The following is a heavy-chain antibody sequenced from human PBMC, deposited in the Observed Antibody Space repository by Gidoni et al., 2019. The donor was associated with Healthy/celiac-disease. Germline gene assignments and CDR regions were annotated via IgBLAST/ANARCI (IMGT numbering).Heavy chain of an antibody. CDR1: GGSISSGSYY. V-gene: IGHV4-61*02. CDR2: IYTSGST. J-gene: IGHJ5*02. Sequence: QVQLQESGPGLVKPSQTLSLTCTVSGGSISSGSYYWSWIRQPAGKGLEWIGRIYTSGSTNYNPSLKSRVIIAADTSKNQFSLKLRSVTAADTAVYYCAREWIAATRGGGWFDPWGQGTLVTVSS. CDR3: AREWIAATRGGGWFDP. D-gene: IGHD2-15*01.